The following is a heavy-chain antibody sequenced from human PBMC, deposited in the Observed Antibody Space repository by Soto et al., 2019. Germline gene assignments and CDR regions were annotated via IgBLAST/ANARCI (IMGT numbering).Heavy chain of an antibody. V-gene: IGHV4-59*01. CDR3: ARSVAVPGAHIDY. CDR2: VYYTGST. CDR1: GGSISGSY. D-gene: IGHD6-19*01. Sequence: XETLSLTCSVSGGSISGSYWSWIRQSPGKGLEWLGYVYYTGSTNYSPSLRSRVSISVDTSKNEFSLRLSSVTAADTAVYFCARSVAVPGAHIDYWGQGPQVTVSS. J-gene: IGHJ4*02.